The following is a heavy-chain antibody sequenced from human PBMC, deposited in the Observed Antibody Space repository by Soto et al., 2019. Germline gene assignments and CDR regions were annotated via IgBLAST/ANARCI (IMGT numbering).Heavy chain of an antibody. J-gene: IGHJ4*02. Sequence: GESLKISCKGSGYSFTSYWIGWVRQIPGKGLEWMGIIYPGDSDTRYSPSFQGQVTISADKSISTAYLQWSSLKASDTAMYYCARWGSIAAPGSFGPVYWGQGALANVSS. CDR3: ARWGSIAAPGSFGPVY. D-gene: IGHD6-13*01. V-gene: IGHV5-51*01. CDR2: IYPGDSDT. CDR1: GYSFTSYW.